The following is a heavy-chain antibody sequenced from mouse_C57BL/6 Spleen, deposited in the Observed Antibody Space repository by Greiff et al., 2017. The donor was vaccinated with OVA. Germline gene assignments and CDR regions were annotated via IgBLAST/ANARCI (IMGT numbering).Heavy chain of an antibody. CDR2: LWWVDAM. CDR1: GFSLSTFGMG. J-gene: IGHJ1*03. CDR3: ARMGHYYYGSRGYFDG. V-gene: IGHV8-8*01. Sequence: QVTLQVSGPGILQPSPTLSLSCSFSGFSLSTFGMGVGWIRQPSGQGLVWLAHLWWVDAMYYNPSLKSQLTISKGTSKTQVFPKIANVDTADTATYDCARMGHYYYGSRGYFDGWGTGTTVTVSS. D-gene: IGHD1-1*01.